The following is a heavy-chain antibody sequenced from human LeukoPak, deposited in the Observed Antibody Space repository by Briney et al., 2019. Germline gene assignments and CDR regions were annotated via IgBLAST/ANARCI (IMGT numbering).Heavy chain of an antibody. CDR1: GFTFSYYT. D-gene: IGHD1-1*01. CDR2: ISSSSSYI. CDR3: ARDRGTGKPGTFDI. Sequence: KPGGSLRLSCAASGFTFSYYTMNWVRQAPGKGLEWVSSISSSSSYIYYADSVKGRFTISRDNAKNSLYLQMNSLRAEDTAVYYCARDRGTGKPGTFDIWGQGTMVTVSS. V-gene: IGHV3-21*01. J-gene: IGHJ3*02.